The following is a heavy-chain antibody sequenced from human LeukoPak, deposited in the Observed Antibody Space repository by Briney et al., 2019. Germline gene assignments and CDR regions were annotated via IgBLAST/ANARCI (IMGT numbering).Heavy chain of an antibody. CDR1: GYTFTGYY. Sequence: ASVKVSCKASGYTFTGYYMHWVRQAPGQGLEWMGWINPNSGGTNYAQKFQGRVTITADESTSTAYMELSSLRSEDTAVYYCARDYGGNPDYWGRGTLVTVSS. D-gene: IGHD4-23*01. CDR3: ARDYGGNPDY. J-gene: IGHJ4*02. V-gene: IGHV1-2*02. CDR2: INPNSGGT.